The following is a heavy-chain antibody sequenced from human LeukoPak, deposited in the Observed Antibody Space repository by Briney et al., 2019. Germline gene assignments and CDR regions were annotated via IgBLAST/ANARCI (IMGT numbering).Heavy chain of an antibody. CDR1: GFTFDDYA. Sequence: GGSLGLSCGASGFTFDDYAMHWVRQAPGKGPEWVAYIGSSGSPIYYADSVKGRFTISRDNAKNSLYLQMNSPRAEDTAVYYCARVRARSLDYWGQGTLVTVSS. J-gene: IGHJ4*02. D-gene: IGHD3-22*01. V-gene: IGHV3-48*03. CDR3: ARVRARSLDY. CDR2: IGSSGSPI.